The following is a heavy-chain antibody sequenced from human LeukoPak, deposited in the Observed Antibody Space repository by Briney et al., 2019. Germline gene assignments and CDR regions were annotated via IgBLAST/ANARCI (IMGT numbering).Heavy chain of an antibody. V-gene: IGHV1-18*01. CDR2: ISAYNGNT. Sequence: ASVKVSCKASGYTFTSYGISWVRQAPGQGLEWMGWISAYNGNTNYAQKIQGRATMTTETSTSTAYMELRSLRSDDTAVYYCARDYGVDCSSTSCYENGDYYYYYYMDVWGKGTTVTVSS. D-gene: IGHD2-2*01. CDR3: ARDYGVDCSSTSCYENGDYYYYYYMDV. CDR1: GYTFTSYG. J-gene: IGHJ6*03.